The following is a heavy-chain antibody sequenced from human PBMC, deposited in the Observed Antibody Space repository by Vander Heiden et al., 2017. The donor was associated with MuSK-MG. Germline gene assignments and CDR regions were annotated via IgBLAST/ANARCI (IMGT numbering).Heavy chain of an antibody. D-gene: IGHD2-15*01. V-gene: IGHV3-30*18. CDR2: ISYDGSNK. Sequence: QVQLVESGGGVVQPGRSLRHSCAASGFTFSSYGMHWVRQAPGKGLEWVAVISYDGSNKYYADSVKGRFTISRDNSKNTLYLQMNSLRAEDTAVYYCAKDGRGYCSGGSCYSGIGDWGQGTLVTVSS. CDR1: GFTFSSYG. CDR3: AKDGRGYCSGGSCYSGIGD. J-gene: IGHJ4*02.